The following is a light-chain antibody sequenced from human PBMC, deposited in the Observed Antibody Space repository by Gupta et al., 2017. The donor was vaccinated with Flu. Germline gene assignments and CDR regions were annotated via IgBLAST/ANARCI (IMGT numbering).Light chain of an antibody. CDR2: MDS. V-gene: IGKV2-28*01. CDR1: QSLLHSNGYNY. Sequence: DIVMTQSPLFLSVTSGEPASISCRSSQSLLHSNGYNYVDWYLQKPGQSPQLLIYMDSNRASGVPDRFSGSGSGTDFTLKISRVEAEDVGVYYCMQGRQTASTFGQGTRLEIK. CDR3: MQGRQTAST. J-gene: IGKJ5*01.